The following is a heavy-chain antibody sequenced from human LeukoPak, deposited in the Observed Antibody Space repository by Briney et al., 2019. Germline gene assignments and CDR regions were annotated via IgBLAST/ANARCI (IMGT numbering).Heavy chain of an antibody. CDR2: IYYSGSA. J-gene: IGHJ5*02. D-gene: IGHD3-10*01. CDR3: ARGFGDWGSSWFDP. Sequence: PSETLSLTCTVSGGSVSSGSYYWSWIRRPPGKGLEWIGYIYYSGSAKYNPSLKSRFTISVDTSKNQFSLKLTSVTAADTAVYYCARGFGDWGSSWFDPWGQGTLVTVSS. CDR1: GGSVSSGSYY. V-gene: IGHV4-61*01.